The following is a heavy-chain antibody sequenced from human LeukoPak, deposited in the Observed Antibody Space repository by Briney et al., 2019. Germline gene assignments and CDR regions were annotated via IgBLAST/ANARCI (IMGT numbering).Heavy chain of an antibody. CDR3: ARVITTDYDILTGYRHYYYYYMDV. D-gene: IGHD3-9*01. V-gene: IGHV4-39*07. CDR2: IYYSGST. J-gene: IGHJ6*03. Sequence: SETLSLTCTVSGGSISSSSYYWGWIRQPPGKGLEWIGSIYYSGSTYYNPSLKSRVTISVDTSKNQFSLKLSSVTAADTAVYYCARVITTDYDILTGYRHYYYYYMDVWGKGTTVTISS. CDR1: GGSISSSSYY.